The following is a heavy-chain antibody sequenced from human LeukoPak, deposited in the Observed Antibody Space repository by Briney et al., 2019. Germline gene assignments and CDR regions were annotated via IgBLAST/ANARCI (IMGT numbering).Heavy chain of an antibody. CDR3: ARGYCSGGSCYFDY. Sequence: QTGGSLRLSCAASGFTFSSYWMSWVRQAPGKGLEWVANIKDDGSAKYYVDSVKGRFTISRDNAKNSLFLQMNSLRAEDTAVYYCARGYCSGGSCYFDYWGQGTLVTVSS. V-gene: IGHV3-7*01. D-gene: IGHD2-15*01. J-gene: IGHJ4*02. CDR2: IKDDGSAK. CDR1: GFTFSSYW.